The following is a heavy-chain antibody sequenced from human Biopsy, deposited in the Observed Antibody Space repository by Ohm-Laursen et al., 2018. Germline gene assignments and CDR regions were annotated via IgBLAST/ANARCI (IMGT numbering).Heavy chain of an antibody. Sequence: GTLSLTCTVSGDSISSYYWSWIRQPPGKGLEWIGYVYYTGSTDYNPSLQSRVTISVDTSKNHFSLRLRSVTPADTAIYCARDRGYYSDRTVPGYFDLWGRGTLVAVSS. CDR1: GDSISSYY. CDR3: ARDRGYYSDRTVPGYFDL. V-gene: IGHV4-59*01. J-gene: IGHJ2*01. D-gene: IGHD3-22*01. CDR2: VYYTGST.